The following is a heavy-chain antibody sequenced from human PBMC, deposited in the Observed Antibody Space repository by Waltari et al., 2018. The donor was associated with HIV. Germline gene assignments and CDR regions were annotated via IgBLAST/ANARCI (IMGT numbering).Heavy chain of an antibody. V-gene: IGHV3-23*01. CDR2: ITANGGRT. D-gene: IGHD2-21*02. CDR1: GFTLRGHA. Sequence: EVQLLESGGDLVQPGGSLRLSCAASGFTLRGHAMTWVRQAPGKGLEWFSSITANGGRTYYADSVKGRFSISRDNSKNTMSLQMNSLRAEDTAVYYCARGRGDCGGDCYYLDYWGQGALVTVSS. CDR3: ARGRGDCGGDCYYLDY. J-gene: IGHJ4*02.